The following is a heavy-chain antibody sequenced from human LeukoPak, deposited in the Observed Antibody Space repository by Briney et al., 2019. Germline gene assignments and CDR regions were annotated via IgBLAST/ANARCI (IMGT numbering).Heavy chain of an antibody. J-gene: IGHJ2*01. V-gene: IGHV3-20*04. Sequence: GASLRLSCAASGFTFDDYGMSWVRQAPGKGLEWASGITWNGGSPGYADSVKGRFTISRDNAKNSLYLQMNSLRAEDTALYYCARERANSWTVWYFDLWGRGTLVTVSS. CDR3: ARERANSWTVWYFDL. D-gene: IGHD6-13*01. CDR1: GFTFDDYG. CDR2: ITWNGGSP.